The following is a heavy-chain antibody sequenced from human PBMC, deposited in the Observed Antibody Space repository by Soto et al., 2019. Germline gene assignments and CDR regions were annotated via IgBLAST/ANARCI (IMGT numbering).Heavy chain of an antibody. J-gene: IGHJ6*02. V-gene: IGHV5-51*01. CDR1: GYRFTTYW. CDR2: IYLGDSDT. CDR3: ARCSTGPYYGMDV. Sequence: RGSLKISCKGSGYRFTTYWIGWVRQMPGKGLEWMGIIYLGDSDTRYSPSFQGQVTISADKSISTAYLQWNSLKASDTAMYYCARCSTGPYYGMDVWGQGTTVTVSS. D-gene: IGHD2-2*01.